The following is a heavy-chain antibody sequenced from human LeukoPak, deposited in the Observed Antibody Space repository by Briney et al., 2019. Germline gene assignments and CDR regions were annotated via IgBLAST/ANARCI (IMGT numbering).Heavy chain of an antibody. J-gene: IGHJ4*02. Sequence: PGRSLRLSCAASGFTFSSYAMHWVRQAPGKGLEWVAVISYDGSNKYYADSVKGRFTISRDNSKNTLYLQMNSLRAEDTAIYYCAKAFRGGRDSSGWYMIGGDYFDYWGQGTLVTVSS. CDR1: GFTFSSYA. V-gene: IGHV3-30*04. CDR2: ISYDGSNK. CDR3: AKAFRGGRDSSGWYMIGGDYFDY. D-gene: IGHD6-19*01.